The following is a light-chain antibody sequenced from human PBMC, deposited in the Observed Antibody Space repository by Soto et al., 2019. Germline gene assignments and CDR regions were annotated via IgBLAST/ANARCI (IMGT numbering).Light chain of an antibody. Sequence: ELVMTQSPATLSVSPGARAALSCRASQSVSSNLAWYQQKPGQAPSLLIYGASTRATGIPARFSGSGSGTEFTLTISSLQSEDFAVYYCQQYNKWPPTFGQGTKVDIK. CDR3: QQYNKWPPT. CDR1: QSVSSN. J-gene: IGKJ1*01. CDR2: GAS. V-gene: IGKV3-15*01.